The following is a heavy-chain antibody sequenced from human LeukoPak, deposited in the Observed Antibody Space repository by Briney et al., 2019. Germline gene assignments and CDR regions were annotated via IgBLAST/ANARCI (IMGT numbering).Heavy chain of an antibody. CDR1: DYSISTGDY. Sequence: PSETLSLTCTVSDYSISTGDYWVWIRQSPGKGLEWIAGISHSGYTYYSPSLKSRVTISADTSKNQFSLNLSSMTAADTAVYYCARVDGYNQAAYWGQGTLVAVSS. D-gene: IGHD5-24*01. CDR3: ARVDGYNQAAY. CDR2: ISHSGYT. V-gene: IGHV4-38-2*02. J-gene: IGHJ4*02.